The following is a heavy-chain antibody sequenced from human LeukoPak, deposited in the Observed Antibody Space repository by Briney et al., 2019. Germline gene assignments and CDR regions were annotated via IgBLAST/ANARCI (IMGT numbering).Heavy chain of an antibody. CDR2: LNSGGNII. Sequence: GGSLRLSCVASGFTFSTSEMHWVRQVPGKGLEWISHLNSGGNIIYHADSVRGRFTISRDNSKNTLYLQMNSLRAEDAAVYFCAKAPVTSCRGAYCYPFDSWGQGTLVTVSS. D-gene: IGHD2-21*01. J-gene: IGHJ4*02. CDR1: GFTFSTSE. CDR3: AKAPVTSCRGAYCYPFDS. V-gene: IGHV3-48*03.